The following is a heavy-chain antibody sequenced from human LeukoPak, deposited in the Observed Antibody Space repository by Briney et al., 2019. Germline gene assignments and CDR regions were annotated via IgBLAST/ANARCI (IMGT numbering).Heavy chain of an antibody. D-gene: IGHD6-13*01. CDR2: ISAYNGNT. J-gene: IGHJ6*02. V-gene: IGHV1-18*01. CDR1: GYTFTSYG. CDR3: ARDKGYSSSWYSADYYYYGMDV. Sequence: ASVKVSCKASGYTFTSYGISWVRQAPGQGLEWMGWISAYNGNTNYAQKLQGRVTMTTDTSTSTAYMELRSLRSDDAAEYYCARDKGYSSSWYSADYYYYGMDVWGQGTTVTVSS.